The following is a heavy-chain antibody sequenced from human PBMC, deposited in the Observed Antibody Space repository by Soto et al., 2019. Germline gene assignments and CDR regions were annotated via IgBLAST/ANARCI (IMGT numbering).Heavy chain of an antibody. V-gene: IGHV1-69*12. CDR2: IIPIFGNT. J-gene: IGHJ6*02. CDR1: GGTLNSYA. D-gene: IGHD1-1*01. CDR3: ARGTVTGSEYNFYYYGMDV. Sequence: QVQLVQSGLEVKKPGSSVMISSKASGGTLNSYAIDWVRQAPGQGLEWMGGIIPIFGNTYYAQRLQGRVKLTADESTRTAFMELSTLTSEDTAVYYCARGTVTGSEYNFYYYGMDVWGQGTTVIVSS.